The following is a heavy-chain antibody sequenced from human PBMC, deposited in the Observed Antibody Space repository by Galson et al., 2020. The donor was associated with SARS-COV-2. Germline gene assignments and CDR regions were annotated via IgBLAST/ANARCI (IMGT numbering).Heavy chain of an antibody. CDR1: GFSLSTSGMC. D-gene: IGHD1-7*01. V-gene: IGHV2-70*11. CDR3: ARVTELSGGGDVGNWHDP. J-gene: IGHJ5*02. Sequence: SGPTLVKPTQTLTLTCPFSGFSLSTSGMCVSWIRQPPRKALEWLARIDWDDDKYYSTSLKTRLTISKDTSKNQVVLTMTNMDPVDTATYYCARVTELSGGGDVGNWHDPWGQGTLVTVSS. CDR2: IDWDDDK.